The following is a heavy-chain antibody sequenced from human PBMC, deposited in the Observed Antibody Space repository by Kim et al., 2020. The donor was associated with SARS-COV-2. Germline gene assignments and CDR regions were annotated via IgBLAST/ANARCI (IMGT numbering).Heavy chain of an antibody. Sequence: KPDGSADYVGDPVKGRFTISRDNAKNSLYLQMNNLRAEDTAVYYCTTGGGYWGQGTLVTVSS. V-gene: IGHV3-7*04. J-gene: IGHJ4*02. CDR3: TTGGGY. D-gene: IGHD3-16*01. CDR2: KPDGSAD.